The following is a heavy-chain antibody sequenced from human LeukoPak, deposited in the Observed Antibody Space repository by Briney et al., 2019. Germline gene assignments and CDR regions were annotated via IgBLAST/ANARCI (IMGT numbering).Heavy chain of an antibody. V-gene: IGHV4-39*07. J-gene: IGHJ4*02. Sequence: SETLSLTCTVSGGSISSSSYYWGWIRQPPGKGLEWIGSIYYSGSTYYNPSLKSRVTISVDTSKNQFSLKLSSVTAADTAVYYCARDRGGSYLPYYFDYWGQGTLVTVSS. D-gene: IGHD1-26*01. CDR1: GGSISSSSYY. CDR3: ARDRGGSYLPYYFDY. CDR2: IYYSGST.